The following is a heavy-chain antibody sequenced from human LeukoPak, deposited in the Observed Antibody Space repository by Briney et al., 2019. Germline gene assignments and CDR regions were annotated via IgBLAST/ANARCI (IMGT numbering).Heavy chain of an antibody. Sequence: GGSLRLSCAASGFTFDDYAMHWVRQAPGKGLEWVSGISWNSGSIGYADSVKGRFTISRDNAKNSLYLQMNSLRAEDTALYYCAKDGDGSGSYYANWFDPWGQGTLVTVSS. D-gene: IGHD3-10*01. CDR3: AKDGDGSGSYYANWFDP. J-gene: IGHJ5*02. V-gene: IGHV3-9*01. CDR2: ISWNSGSI. CDR1: GFTFDDYA.